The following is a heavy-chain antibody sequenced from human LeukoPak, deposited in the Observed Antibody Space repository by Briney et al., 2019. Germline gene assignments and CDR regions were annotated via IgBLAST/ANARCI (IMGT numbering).Heavy chain of an antibody. CDR2: ISGSGGST. J-gene: IGHJ4*02. CDR1: GFTFSSYA. CDR3: AEVTMVRGYYFDY. Sequence: GGSLRLSCAASGFTFSSYAMSWVRQAPGKGLEWVSAISGSGGSTYCADSVKGRFTISRDNSKNTLYLQMNSLRAEDTAVYYCAEVTMVRGYYFDYWGQGTLVTVSS. V-gene: IGHV3-23*01. D-gene: IGHD3-10*01.